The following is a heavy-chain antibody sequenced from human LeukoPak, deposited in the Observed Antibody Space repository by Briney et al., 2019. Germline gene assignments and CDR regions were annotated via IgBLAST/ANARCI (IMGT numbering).Heavy chain of an antibody. D-gene: IGHD3-3*01. CDR3: ARGGLPRF. CDR2: FSGTTDAV. V-gene: IGHV3-21*01. J-gene: IGHJ4*02. Sequence: GESLTLSCVASGITFTSYGLNWVRQTPGRGLEWVSSFSGTTDAVYYADSVRGRFTISRDNAKNSLYLQMNSLRAEDTAIYYCARGGLPRFWSQGILVTVSS. CDR1: GITFTSYG.